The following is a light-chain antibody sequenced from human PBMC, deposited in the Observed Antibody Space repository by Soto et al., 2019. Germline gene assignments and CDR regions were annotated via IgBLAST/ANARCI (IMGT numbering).Light chain of an antibody. J-gene: IGKJ1*01. CDR2: GAS. CDR1: QSVSSN. Sequence: IGVTQSAATLSVSTGERATLSCRAGQSVSSNLAWYQQKPGQAPRLLIYGASTRATGIPARFSGSGSGTEFTLTISSLQSEDFAVYYCQQYNNWPWTFGQGTKVAIK. V-gene: IGKV3-15*01. CDR3: QQYNNWPWT.